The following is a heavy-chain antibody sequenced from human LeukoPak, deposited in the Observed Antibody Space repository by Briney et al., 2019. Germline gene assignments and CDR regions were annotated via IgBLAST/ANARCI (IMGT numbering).Heavy chain of an antibody. CDR2: IYHSGST. V-gene: IGHV4-38-2*02. CDR3: ERERSSSSDY. D-gene: IGHD6-6*01. J-gene: IGHJ4*02. Sequence: PSETLSLTCAASGYSISSGYYWGWIRQPPGKGLEWIGSIYHSGSTYYNPSLKSRVTISVDTSKNQFSLRLSSVTATDAAIYYCERERSSSSDYWGQGTLVTVSS. CDR1: GYSISSGYY.